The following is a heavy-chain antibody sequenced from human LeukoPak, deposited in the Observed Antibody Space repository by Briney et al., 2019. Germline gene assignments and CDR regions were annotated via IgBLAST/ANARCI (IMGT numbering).Heavy chain of an antibody. D-gene: IGHD1-20*01. Sequence: SETLSLTCAVYGGSFSGYYWSWIRQPPGKGLEWIGEINHSGSTNYNPSLKSRVTISVDTSKNQFSLKLSSVTAADTAVHYCAREGITGTTPNWFDPWGQGTLVTVSS. J-gene: IGHJ5*02. CDR3: AREGITGTTPNWFDP. CDR2: INHSGST. CDR1: GGSFSGYY. V-gene: IGHV4-34*01.